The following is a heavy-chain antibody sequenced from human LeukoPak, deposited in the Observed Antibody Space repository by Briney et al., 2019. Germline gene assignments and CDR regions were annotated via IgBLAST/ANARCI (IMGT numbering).Heavy chain of an antibody. CDR2: IYTSGST. V-gene: IGHV4-4*07. J-gene: IGHJ4*02. CDR1: GGSISSYY. Sequence: SETLSLTCTVSGGSISSYYWSWIRQPAGKGLEWIGRIYTSGSTNYNPSLNSRVTISVDTSNNHFSLKLSSVPAADTAVYYCARGRSGWYVGWGQGTLVTVSS. D-gene: IGHD6-19*01. CDR3: ARGRSGWYVG.